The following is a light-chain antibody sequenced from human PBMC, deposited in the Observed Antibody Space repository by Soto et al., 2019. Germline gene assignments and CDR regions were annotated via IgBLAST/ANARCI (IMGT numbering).Light chain of an antibody. CDR1: SSDIGAYNY. Sequence: QSALTQSASVSGSPGQSITISCTGTSSDIGAYNYVSWYQQHPGKAPKLMIYEVSNRPSGVSNRFSCSKSGNTASLTISGIQDEDEADYYCSSYTGSSTPYVFGTGTKLTVL. CDR3: SSYTGSSTPYV. V-gene: IGLV2-14*01. CDR2: EVS. J-gene: IGLJ1*01.